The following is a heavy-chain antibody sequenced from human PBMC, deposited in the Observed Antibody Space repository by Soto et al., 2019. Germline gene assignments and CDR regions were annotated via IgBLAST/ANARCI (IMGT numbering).Heavy chain of an antibody. CDR3: ARDGSEIVVVVAATHYFDY. CDR2: ISAYNGNT. V-gene: IGHV1-18*01. D-gene: IGHD2-15*01. J-gene: IGHJ4*02. CDR1: GYTFTSYG. Sequence: GASVKVSCKASGYTFTSYGISWVRQAPGQGLEWMGWISAYNGNTNYAQKLQGRVTMTTDTSTSTAYMELRSLRSDDTAVYYCARDGSEIVVVVAATHYFDYWGQGTLVTVSS.